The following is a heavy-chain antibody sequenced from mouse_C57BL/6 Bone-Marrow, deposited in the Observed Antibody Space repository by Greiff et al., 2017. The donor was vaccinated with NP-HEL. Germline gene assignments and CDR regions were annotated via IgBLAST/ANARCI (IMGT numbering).Heavy chain of an antibody. CDR1: GFTFSDYG. CDR3: ARPGWLLYLDY. D-gene: IGHD2-3*01. Sequence: EVKLVESGGGLVKPGGSLKLSCAASGFTFSDYGMHWVRQAPEKGLEWVAYISSGSSTIYYAETVKGRFTLARDNAKNTLFLQMTSLRSEDTAMYYFARPGWLLYLDYWGQGTTLTVSS. V-gene: IGHV5-17*01. CDR2: ISSGSSTI. J-gene: IGHJ2*01.